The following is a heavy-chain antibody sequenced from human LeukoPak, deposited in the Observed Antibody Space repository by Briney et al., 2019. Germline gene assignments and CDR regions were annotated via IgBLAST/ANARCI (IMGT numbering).Heavy chain of an antibody. CDR3: ARVMNLAYCGGDCWVAFDI. D-gene: IGHD2-21*02. J-gene: IGHJ3*02. CDR2: IYHSGST. Sequence: SQTLSLTCAVSGGSISSGGYSWSWIRQPPGKGLEWIGYIYHSGSTYYNPSLKSRVTISVDRSKNQFSLKLSSVTAADTAVYYCARVMNLAYCGGDCWVAFDIWGQGTMVTVSS. CDR1: GGSISSGGYS. V-gene: IGHV4-30-2*01.